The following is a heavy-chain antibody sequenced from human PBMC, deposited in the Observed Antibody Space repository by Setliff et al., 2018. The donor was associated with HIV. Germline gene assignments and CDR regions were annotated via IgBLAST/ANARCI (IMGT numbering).Heavy chain of an antibody. D-gene: IGHD2-21*01. CDR2: INHSGST. V-gene: IGHV4-34*01. Sequence: SETLSLTCVVYGGSLSGYYWSWIRQPPGKGLEWIGEINHSGSTNYNPSLKSRVTISVDTSKNQFSLKLSSVTAADTAVYYCASSLGKGIADYWGQGTLGTVSS. CDR3: ASSLGKGIADY. J-gene: IGHJ4*02. CDR1: GGSLSGYY.